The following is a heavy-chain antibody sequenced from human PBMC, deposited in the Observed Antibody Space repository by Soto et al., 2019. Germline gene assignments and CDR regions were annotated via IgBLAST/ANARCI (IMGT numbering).Heavy chain of an antibody. CDR1: GFSLSKDRMG. J-gene: IGHJ4*02. Sequence: SGPKLGNHTESLTKTCTVSGFSLSKDRMGVSWIRQPPGKALEWLAHIFWNDERSYNTSLKSRLTISRDTSKSQVVLTITNVDPVDTGTYFCARALREGLPIYYFDSWGQGTLVTVSS. V-gene: IGHV2-26*01. CDR3: ARALREGLPIYYFDS. CDR2: IFWNDER. D-gene: IGHD1-26*01.